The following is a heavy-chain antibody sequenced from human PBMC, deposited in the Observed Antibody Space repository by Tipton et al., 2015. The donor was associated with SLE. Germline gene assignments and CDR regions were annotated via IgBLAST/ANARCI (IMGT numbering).Heavy chain of an antibody. Sequence: SLRLSCAASGFTFSSYAMTWVRQAPGKGLEWVSIIYSAGVTHYGDSVKGRFTISRENSRNTLFLEMNSLRPDDTAVYYCAKDTAAATVGTCSYWGQGTLVTVSS. CDR1: GFTFSSYA. J-gene: IGHJ4*02. D-gene: IGHD1-26*01. CDR3: AKDTAAATVGTCSY. CDR2: IYSAGVT. V-gene: IGHV3-23*03.